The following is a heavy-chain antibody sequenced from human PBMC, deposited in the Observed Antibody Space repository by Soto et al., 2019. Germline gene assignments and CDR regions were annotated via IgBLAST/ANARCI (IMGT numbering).Heavy chain of an antibody. D-gene: IGHD3-10*01. V-gene: IGHV3-23*01. J-gene: IGHJ4*02. CDR1: GFTFSSYA. CDR2: ISGSGGST. Sequence: EVQLLESGGGLVQPGGSLRLSCAASGFTFSSYAMSWVRQAPGKGLEWVSAISGSGGSTYYADSVKGRFTISRDNSKNTLYLQMNSLRAEDTAVYYCAKDRDVRLWLDYRPFDYWGQGTLVTVSS. CDR3: AKDRDVRLWLDYRPFDY.